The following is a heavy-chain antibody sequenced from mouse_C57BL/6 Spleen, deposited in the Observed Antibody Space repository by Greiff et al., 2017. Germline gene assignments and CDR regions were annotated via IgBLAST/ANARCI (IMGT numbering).Heavy chain of an antibody. CDR2: IHPNSGST. V-gene: IGHV1-64*01. J-gene: IGHJ3*01. D-gene: IGHD3-2*02. CDR3: ARGQTAQATFAY. Sequence: QVQLQQSGAELVKPGASVKLSCKASGYTFTSYWMHWVKQRPGQGLEWIGMIHPNSGSTNYNEKFKSKATLTVDKSSSTAYMQLSSLTSEDSAVYYCARGQTAQATFAYWGQGTLVTVSA. CDR1: GYTFTSYW.